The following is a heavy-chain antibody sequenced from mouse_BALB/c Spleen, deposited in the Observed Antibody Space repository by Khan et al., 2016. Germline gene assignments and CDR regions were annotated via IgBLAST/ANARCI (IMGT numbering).Heavy chain of an antibody. J-gene: IGHJ2*01. CDR1: GFTFSNSG. CDR2: INSNGGNT. Sequence: EVELVESGGGLVQPGGSLKLSCAASGFTFSNSGMSWVRQTPDKRLELVATINSNGGNTYYPDSVKGRFTISRDNSNNTLYLQMRSLKSEDTAMYYCARVYYYGSPYFDYWGQGTTLTVSS. CDR3: ARVYYYGSPYFDY. D-gene: IGHD1-1*01. V-gene: IGHV5-6-3*01.